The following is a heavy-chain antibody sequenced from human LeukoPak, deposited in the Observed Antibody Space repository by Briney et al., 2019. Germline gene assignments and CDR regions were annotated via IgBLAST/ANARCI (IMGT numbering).Heavy chain of an antibody. Sequence: SETLSLTCAVYGGSFSGYYWSWIRQPPGKGLEWIGEINHSGSTNYNPSLKCRVTISVDTSKNQFSLKLSSVTAADTAVYYCARGPKAVAVSWGQGTLVTVSS. J-gene: IGHJ5*02. CDR2: INHSGST. V-gene: IGHV4-34*01. CDR1: GGSFSGYY. CDR3: ARGPKAVAVS. D-gene: IGHD6-19*01.